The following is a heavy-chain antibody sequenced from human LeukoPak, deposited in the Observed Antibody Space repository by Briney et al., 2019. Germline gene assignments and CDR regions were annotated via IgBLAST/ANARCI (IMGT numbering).Heavy chain of an antibody. V-gene: IGHV3-48*03. CDR1: GFTFSSYE. J-gene: IGHJ4*02. Sequence: GGSLRLSCAASGFTFSSYEMNWVRQAPGKGLEWLAYISSSGRTTYYADSVRGRFTISRDNAKNSLYLQMNSLRAEDTAVYYCARDLMGIAYRGAFYYWGQGTLVTVSS. CDR3: ARDLMGIAYRGAFYY. D-gene: IGHD6-13*01. CDR2: ISSSGRTT.